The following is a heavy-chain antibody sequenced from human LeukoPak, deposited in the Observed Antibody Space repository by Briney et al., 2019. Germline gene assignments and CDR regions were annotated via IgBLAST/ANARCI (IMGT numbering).Heavy chain of an antibody. CDR1: GFTFSSYW. CDR2: INSDGSST. CDR3: ARVSDYYNGVDV. J-gene: IGHJ6*02. V-gene: IGHV3-74*01. Sequence: PGGSLRLSCAASGFTFSSYWMHWVRQAPGKGLVWVSRINSDGSSTSYAGSVKGRFTISRDNAKNTLYLQMNSLRAEDTALYYCARVSDYYNGVDVWGQGTSVTVSS.